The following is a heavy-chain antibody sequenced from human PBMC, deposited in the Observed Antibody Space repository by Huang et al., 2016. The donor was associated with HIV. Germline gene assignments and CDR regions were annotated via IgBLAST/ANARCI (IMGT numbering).Heavy chain of an antibody. D-gene: IGHD4-17*01. CDR3: ARSAYGDLDY. CDR2: MNPNTGNT. Sequence: QVHLVPSGAEVKKPGASVKFSCKASGYTFTNYAINWVRQATGRGLEGMGLMNPNTGNTGCAQSFQGRVTMTRKTSITTAYMELTSLTSEDTAVYYCARSAYGDLDYWGLGTLVIVSS. J-gene: IGHJ4*02. V-gene: IGHV1-8*02. CDR1: GYTFTNYA.